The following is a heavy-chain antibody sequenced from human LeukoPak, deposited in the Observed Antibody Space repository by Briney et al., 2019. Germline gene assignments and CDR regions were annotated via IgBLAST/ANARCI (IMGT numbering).Heavy chain of an antibody. CDR1: GFTFSGYW. J-gene: IGHJ4*02. V-gene: IGHV3-7*01. D-gene: IGHD2-2*01. Sequence: GGSLRLSGAASGFTFSGYWMSWVRQAPGKGLEWVANIKQDGSEKYYVDSVKGRFTISRDNAKNSLHLQINSLRAEDTAVYYCARDIVVVGAGRYFDYWGQGTLVTVPS. CDR3: ARDIVVVGAGRYFDY. CDR2: IKQDGSEK.